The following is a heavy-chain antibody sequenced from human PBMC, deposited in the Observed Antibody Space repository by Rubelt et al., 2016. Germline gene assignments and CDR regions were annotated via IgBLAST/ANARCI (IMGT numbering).Heavy chain of an antibody. CDR1: GYTFTSYG. J-gene: IGHJ3*02. Sequence: QVQLVQSGAEVKKPGASVKVSCKASGYTFTSYGISWVRQAPGQGLEWMGWISAYNGNTNYAQKLQGRVTMTTDTSTSTAYMELRSLGSDDTAVYYCASDRTWLVPGLDAFDIWGQGTMVTVSS. V-gene: IGHV1-18*01. CDR3: ASDRTWLVPGLDAFDI. CDR2: ISAYNGNT. D-gene: IGHD6-19*01.